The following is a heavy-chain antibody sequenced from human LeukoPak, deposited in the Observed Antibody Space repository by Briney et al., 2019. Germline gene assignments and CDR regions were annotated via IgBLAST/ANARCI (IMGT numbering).Heavy chain of an antibody. CDR2: IYYSGST. D-gene: IGHD3-10*01. CDR3: ARKWFGELLGWFDP. J-gene: IGHJ5*02. V-gene: IGHV4-39*07. CDR1: GGSISSSSYY. Sequence: SETLSLTCTVSGGSISSSSYYWGWIRQPPGKGLEWIGSIYYSGSTNYNPSLKSRVTISVDTSKNQFSLKLSSVTAADTAVYYCARKWFGELLGWFDPWGQGTLVTVSS.